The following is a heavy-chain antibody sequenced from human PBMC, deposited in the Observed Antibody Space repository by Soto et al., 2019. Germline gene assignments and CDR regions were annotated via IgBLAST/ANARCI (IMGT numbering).Heavy chain of an antibody. CDR1: GYTFTSYD. J-gene: IGHJ3*02. CDR2: MNPNSGNT. Sequence: ASVKVSCKASGYTFTSYDINWVRQATGQGLEWMGWMNPNSGNTGYAQKFQGRVTMTRNTSISTAYMELSSLRSEDTAVYYCARVLKRMLDTYSSSSVDAFDIWGQGTMVTVSS. D-gene: IGHD6-6*01. V-gene: IGHV1-8*01. CDR3: ARVLKRMLDTYSSSSVDAFDI.